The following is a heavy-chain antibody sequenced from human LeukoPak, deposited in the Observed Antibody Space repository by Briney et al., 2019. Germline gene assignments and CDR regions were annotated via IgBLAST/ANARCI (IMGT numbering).Heavy chain of an antibody. CDR2: INPNSGGT. D-gene: IGHD2-15*01. Sequence: GASVKVSCKTSGYTFTGYYMHWVRQAPGQGLEWMGWINPNSGGTNYAQKFQGRVTMTRDTSISTAYMELSRLRSDDTAVYYCARDVAVGAHKIFDYWGQGTLVTVSS. CDR1: GYTFTGYY. CDR3: ARDVAVGAHKIFDY. J-gene: IGHJ4*02. V-gene: IGHV1-2*02.